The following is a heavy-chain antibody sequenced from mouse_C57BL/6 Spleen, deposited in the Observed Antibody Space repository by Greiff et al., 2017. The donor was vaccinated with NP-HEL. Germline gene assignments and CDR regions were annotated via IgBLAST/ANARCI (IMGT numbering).Heavy chain of an antibody. CDR2: IHPNSGST. J-gene: IGHJ4*01. D-gene: IGHD1-1*02. Sequence: VQLQQPGAELVKPGASVKLSCKASGYTFTSYWMHWVKQRPGQGLEWIGMIHPNSGSTNYNEKFKSKATLTVDKSSSTAYMQLSSLTSEDSAVYYCARGLYYGYAMDYWGQGTSVTVSS. CDR1: GYTFTSYW. V-gene: IGHV1-64*01. CDR3: ARGLYYGYAMDY.